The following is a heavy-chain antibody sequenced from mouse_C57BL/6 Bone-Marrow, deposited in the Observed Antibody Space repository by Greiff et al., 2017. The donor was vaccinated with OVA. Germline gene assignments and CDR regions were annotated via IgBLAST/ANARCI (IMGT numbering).Heavy chain of an antibody. Sequence: LQQPGAELVKPGASVKLSCKASGYTFTSYWMHWVKQRPGQGLEWIGMIHPNSGSTNYNEKFKSKATLTVDKSSSTAYMQLSSLTSEDSAVYYCGRDYYGSSYVGYFDYWGQGTTLTVSS. CDR1: GYTFTSYW. V-gene: IGHV1-64*01. CDR2: IHPNSGST. CDR3: GRDYYGSSYVGYFDY. D-gene: IGHD1-1*01. J-gene: IGHJ2*01.